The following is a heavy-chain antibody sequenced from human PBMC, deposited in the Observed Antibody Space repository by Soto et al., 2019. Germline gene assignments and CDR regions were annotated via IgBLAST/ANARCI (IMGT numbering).Heavy chain of an antibody. CDR3: ARDPVGVTHFDY. V-gene: IGHV4-61*08. J-gene: IGHJ4*02. CDR2: IYYMGRT. Sequence: PSETLSLTCTVSGGSISSGDYYWAWIRQPPGKGLEWIGNIYYMGRTNYNPSLKSRVTMSIDTSKNQFSLKLSSVTAADTAVYYCARDPVGVTHFDYWGQGALVTVSS. D-gene: IGHD1-26*01. CDR1: GGSISSGDYY.